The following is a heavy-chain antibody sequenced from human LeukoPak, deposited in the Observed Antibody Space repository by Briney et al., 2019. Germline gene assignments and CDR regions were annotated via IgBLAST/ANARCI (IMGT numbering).Heavy chain of an antibody. CDR1: GGSFSGYY. CDR2: INHSGST. V-gene: IGHV4-34*01. CDR3: ARGRVGATQFDY. Sequence: SETLSLTCAVYGGSFSGYYWSWIRQPPGKGLEWIGEINHSGSTNHNPSLKSRVTISVDTSKNQFSLKLSSVTAADTAVYYCARGRVGATQFDYWGQGTLVTVSS. D-gene: IGHD1-26*01. J-gene: IGHJ4*02.